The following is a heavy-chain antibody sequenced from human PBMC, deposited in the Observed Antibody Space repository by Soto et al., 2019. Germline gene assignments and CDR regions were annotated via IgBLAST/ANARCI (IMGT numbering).Heavy chain of an antibody. V-gene: IGHV3-30*18. CDR1: GFTFSSYG. CDR3: AKEVWSGPMDV. D-gene: IGHD3-3*01. Sequence: QVQLVESGGGVVQPGRSLRLSCAASGFTFSSYGMHWVRQAPGKGLEWVAVISYDGSNKYYADTVKGRFTISRDNSKNTRYLQMNSLRAEDTAVDYCAKEVWSGPMDVWGQGATVTVSS. J-gene: IGHJ6*02. CDR2: ISYDGSNK.